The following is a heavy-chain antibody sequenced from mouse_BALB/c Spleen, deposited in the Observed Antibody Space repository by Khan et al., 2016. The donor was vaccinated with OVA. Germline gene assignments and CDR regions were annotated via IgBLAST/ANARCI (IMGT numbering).Heavy chain of an antibody. Sequence: VELVESGPGLVSPSQSLSITCTVSGFSLSRYNIHWVRQPPGKGLEWLGMIWGGGGTDYNSTLKSRLSIRKDNSKSQVFLKMNSLQPDDTAMYYCARAYYRYDGYYAMDYWGQGTSVTVSS. CDR1: GFSLSRYN. CDR3: ARAYYRYDGYYAMDY. D-gene: IGHD2-14*01. J-gene: IGHJ4*01. V-gene: IGHV2-6-4*01. CDR2: IWGGGGT.